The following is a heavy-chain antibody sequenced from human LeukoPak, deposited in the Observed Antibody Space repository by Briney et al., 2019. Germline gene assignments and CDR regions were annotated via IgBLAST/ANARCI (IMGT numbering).Heavy chain of an antibody. CDR2: IYYSGST. D-gene: IGHD3-10*01. V-gene: IGHV4-30-4*01. CDR3: ARGRAGGVITNWFDP. J-gene: IGHJ5*02. Sequence: SQTLSLTCTVSGGSISSDDYYWNWIRQPPGKGLEWIGFIYYSGSTYSNPSLKSRLIISVDTSKNQFSLNLRSVTAADTVVYYCARGRAGGVITNWFDPWGQGTLVTVSS. CDR1: GGSISSDDYY.